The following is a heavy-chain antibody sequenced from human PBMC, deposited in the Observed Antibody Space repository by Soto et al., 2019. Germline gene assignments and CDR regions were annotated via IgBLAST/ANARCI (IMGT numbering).Heavy chain of an antibody. Sequence: QLQVRESGPGLVKPSETLSLTCTVSSGSINTNSHYWGWIRQPPGKGPEWIGTMSHSGSTYQSPFLHSSVTIDVDTSKSQFSVCLSSVTPADTLVYYCAGVGTAAISYYAFDPWGVGTMVTVPS. D-gene: IGHD2-2*01. CDR3: AGVGTAAISYYAFDP. J-gene: IGHJ3*01. CDR1: SGSINTNSHY. CDR2: MSHSGST. V-gene: IGHV4-39*01.